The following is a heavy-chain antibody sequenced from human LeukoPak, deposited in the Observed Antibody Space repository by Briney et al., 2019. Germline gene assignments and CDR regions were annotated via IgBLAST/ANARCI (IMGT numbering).Heavy chain of an antibody. CDR2: IDPSDSYT. CDR3: ARHETYSYGWWGVDY. V-gene: IGHV5-10-1*01. D-gene: IGHD5-18*01. Sequence: GESLKISCQGSGYSFTSYWISWVRQMPGKGLEWMGRIDPSDSYTNYSPSFQGHVTISADKSISTAYLQWSSLKASDTAMYYCARHETYSYGWWGVDYWGQGTLVTVSS. J-gene: IGHJ4*02. CDR1: GYSFTSYW.